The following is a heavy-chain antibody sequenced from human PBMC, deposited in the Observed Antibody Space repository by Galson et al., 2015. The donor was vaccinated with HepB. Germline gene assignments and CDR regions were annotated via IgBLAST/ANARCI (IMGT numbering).Heavy chain of an antibody. V-gene: IGHV3-23*01. CDR2: LTGSSDIT. Sequence: LRLSCAASGFTFSRNAMSWVRQAPGKGLEWVSSLTGSSDITNIADSAKGRFSISRDNSKNTLYPQMNSLRVEDTAFYYCARTTWRDKNWPIFDSWGQGTLVTVSS. CDR1: GFTFSRNA. CDR3: ARTTWRDKNWPIFDS. J-gene: IGHJ4*02. D-gene: IGHD1-1*01.